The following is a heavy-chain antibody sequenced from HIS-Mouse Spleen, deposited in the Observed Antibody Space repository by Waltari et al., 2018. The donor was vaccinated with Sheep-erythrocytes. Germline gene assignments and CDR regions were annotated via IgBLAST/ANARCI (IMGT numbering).Heavy chain of an antibody. J-gene: IGHJ4*02. V-gene: IGHV4-39*07. Sequence: QLQLQESGPGLVKPSETLSLTCTVSGGSISSSSYYLGWIRQPPGKGLEWIWSIYYSGSTYYNPSLKSRGTISVDTSKNQFSLKLSSVTAADTAVYYCARDEGTYYDFWSGYPPSYYFDYWGQGTLVTVSS. CDR3: ARDEGTYYDFWSGYPPSYYFDY. CDR2: IYYSGST. CDR1: GGSISSSSYY. D-gene: IGHD3-3*01.